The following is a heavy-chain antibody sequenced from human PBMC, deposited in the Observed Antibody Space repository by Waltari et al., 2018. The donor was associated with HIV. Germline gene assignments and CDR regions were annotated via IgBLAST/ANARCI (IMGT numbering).Heavy chain of an antibody. J-gene: IGHJ6*02. CDR2: ISGSGGNT. Sequence: EVQLLESGGGLVQTGGSLRLSCAASGFTFSNYGMNWVRQAPGKGLVWVSAISGSGGNTYYADSLKGRFTISRDNSKNTLYLQMNSLRAEDTAVYFCVKEHQYSHTWYSYYGMDVWGQGTTVTVSS. V-gene: IGHV3-23*01. CDR1: GFTFSNYG. CDR3: VKEHQYSHTWYSYYGMDV. D-gene: IGHD6-13*01.